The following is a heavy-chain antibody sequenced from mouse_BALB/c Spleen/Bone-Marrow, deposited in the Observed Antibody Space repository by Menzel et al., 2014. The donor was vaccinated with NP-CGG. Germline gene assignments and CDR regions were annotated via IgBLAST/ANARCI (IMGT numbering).Heavy chain of an antibody. CDR1: DISITTGNYR. CDR2: IYYSGTI. V-gene: IGHV3-5*02. D-gene: IGHD2-4*01. Sequence: EVKLMESGPGLVKPSQTVSLTCTVTDISITTGNYRWSWIRQFPGNKLEWIGYIYYSGTITYNPSLTSRTTITRDTSKNQFFLEMNSLTAEDTATYYCARDGGLRGYAMDYWGQGTSVTVSS. J-gene: IGHJ4*01. CDR3: ARDGGLRGYAMDY.